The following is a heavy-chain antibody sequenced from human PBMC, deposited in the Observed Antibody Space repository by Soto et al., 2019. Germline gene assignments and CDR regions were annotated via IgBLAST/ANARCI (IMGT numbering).Heavy chain of an antibody. V-gene: IGHV4-59*01. CDR2: IYYSGST. Sequence: SETLSLTCTVSGGSISSYYWSWIRQPPGKGLEWIGYIYYSGSTNYNPSLKSRVTISVDTSKNQFSLKLSSVTAADTAVYYCAGSGDYYGSGSYSYFDYWGQGTLVTVLL. D-gene: IGHD3-10*01. CDR1: GGSISSYY. J-gene: IGHJ4*02. CDR3: AGSGDYYGSGSYSYFDY.